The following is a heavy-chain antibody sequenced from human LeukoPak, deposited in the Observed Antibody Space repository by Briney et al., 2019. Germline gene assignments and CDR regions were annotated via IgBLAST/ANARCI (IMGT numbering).Heavy chain of an antibody. CDR1: GGSFSGYY. J-gene: IGHJ4*02. V-gene: IGHV4-59*10. CDR3: ARFGTRIAVAGRRTFDY. D-gene: IGHD6-19*01. Sequence: PSETLSLTCAVYGGSFSGYYWSWIRQPPGKGLEWIGRIYTSGSTNYNPSLKSRVTMSVDTSKNQFSLKLSSVTAADTAVYYCARFGTRIAVAGRRTFDYWGRGTLVTVSS. CDR2: IYTSGST.